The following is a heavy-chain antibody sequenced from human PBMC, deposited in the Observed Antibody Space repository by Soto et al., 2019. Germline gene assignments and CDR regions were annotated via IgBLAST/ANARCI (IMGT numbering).Heavy chain of an antibody. CDR2: IWHDGSEI. CDR1: GSIFIGYG. Sequence: PREAFRHCCVGPGSIFIGYGMHLVRQAPGKELEWVAVIWHDGSEIYYADSVKGRFTISRDNSKNTLYLQMNSLRAEDTAVYYCARVGIGGTAFRGFLHYWGQGTLVTVSS. J-gene: IGHJ4*02. CDR3: ARVGIGGTAFRGFLHY. D-gene: IGHD1-7*01. V-gene: IGHV3-33*01.